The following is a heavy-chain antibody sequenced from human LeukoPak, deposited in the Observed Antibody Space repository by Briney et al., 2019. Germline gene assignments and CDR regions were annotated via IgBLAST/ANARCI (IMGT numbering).Heavy chain of an antibody. V-gene: IGHV3-74*01. CDR3: ARAPSEIGGYYPEYFRH. J-gene: IGHJ1*01. D-gene: IGHD3-22*01. CDR1: GFTFSSYW. CDR2: IKSDGST. Sequence: RPGRSLRLSCAASGFTFSSYWMHWVRQAPGKGLVWVSRIKSDGSTNYADSVKGRFTISRDNAKNTLSLQMNSLRAEDTGVYYCARAPSEIGGYYPEYFRHWGQGTLVTVSS.